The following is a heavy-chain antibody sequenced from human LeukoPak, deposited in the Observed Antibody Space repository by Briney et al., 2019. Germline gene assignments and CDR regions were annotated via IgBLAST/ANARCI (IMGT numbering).Heavy chain of an antibody. V-gene: IGHV3-30*02. CDR3: AGGYPNQY. Sequence: GGSLRLSCATSGFSLSRNGMHWVRQAPGQGLEWVAFIWNDGSKEYYADSVKGRFTISRDNAKNSLYLQMNSLRADDTAVYYCAGGYPNQYWGQGTLVTVSS. D-gene: IGHD3-16*01. CDR2: IWNDGSKE. J-gene: IGHJ4*02. CDR1: GFSLSRNG.